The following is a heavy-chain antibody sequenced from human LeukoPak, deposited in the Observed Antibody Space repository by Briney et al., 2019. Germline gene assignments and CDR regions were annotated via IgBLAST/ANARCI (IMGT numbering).Heavy chain of an antibody. V-gene: IGHV4-39*01. J-gene: IGHJ4*02. CDR3: ARRDGNSWYYFDY. Sequence: PSETLSLTCSVSGGSISSSSYYWGWIRQPPGKGLEWIGGIHYTGSTHYNPSLKSRGTISVDTSKNQFSLKLTSVTAADTAVYYCARRDGNSWYYFDYWGQGTLVTVSS. D-gene: IGHD6-13*01. CDR2: IHYTGST. CDR1: GGSISSSSYY.